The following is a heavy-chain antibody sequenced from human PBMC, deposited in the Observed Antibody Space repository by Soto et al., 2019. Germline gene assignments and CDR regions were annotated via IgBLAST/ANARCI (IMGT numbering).Heavy chain of an antibody. CDR3: ARDPTGRSSGWGQYFQH. CDR2: IWYDGSNK. CDR1: GFTFSSYG. D-gene: IGHD6-19*01. V-gene: IGHV3-33*01. J-gene: IGHJ1*01. Sequence: QVQLVESGGGAVQPGRSLRLSCAASGFTFSSYGMHWVRQAPGKGLEWVAVIWYDGSNKYYADSVKGRFTISRDNSKNTLYLQMNSLRAEDTAVYYCARDPTGRSSGWGQYFQHWGQGTLVTVSS.